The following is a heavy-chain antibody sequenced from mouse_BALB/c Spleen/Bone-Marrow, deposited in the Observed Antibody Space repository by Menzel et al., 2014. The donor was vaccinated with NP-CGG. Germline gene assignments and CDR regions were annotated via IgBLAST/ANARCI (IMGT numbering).Heavy chain of an antibody. CDR1: GFTFSSYT. CDR3: ARQLGLRWAMDY. CDR2: ISNGGGST. V-gene: IGHV5-12-2*01. D-gene: IGHD3-1*01. Sequence: EVKLVESGGGLVQPGESLKLSCAASGFTFSSYTVSWVRQTPEKRLEWVAYISNGGGSTYYPDTVKGRFTISRDNAKNTLYLQMSSLKSEDTAMYYCARQLGLRWAMDYWGQGTSVTVSS. J-gene: IGHJ4*01.